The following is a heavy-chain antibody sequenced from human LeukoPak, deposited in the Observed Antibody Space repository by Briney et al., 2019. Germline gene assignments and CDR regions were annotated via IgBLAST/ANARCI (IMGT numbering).Heavy chain of an antibody. D-gene: IGHD6-6*01. Sequence: PGGSLRRSCAASGFTVTSNHMNWVRQAPGKGLEWVSIIYTGGTTHYADSLKDRFTISRDDSINTLYLQMNSLRAEDTAVYYCARDSSSYYFDYWGQGTLVTVSS. CDR1: GFTVTSNH. CDR2: IYTGGTT. V-gene: IGHV3-66*01. J-gene: IGHJ4*02. CDR3: ARDSSSYYFDY.